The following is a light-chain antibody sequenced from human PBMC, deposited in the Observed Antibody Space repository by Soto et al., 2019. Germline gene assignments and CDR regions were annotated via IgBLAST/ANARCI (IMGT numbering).Light chain of an antibody. CDR2: GAS. J-gene: IGKJ1*01. CDR3: QQYNNWPWWT. CDR1: QSVSSN. Sequence: EIVMTQSPATLSVSPGERATLSCRASQSVSSNLAWYQQKPGQAPRLLIYGASTRATGIPARLSGSGSGTEFTLTISSLQSEDFAVYYCQQYNNWPWWTFGQGTKVDIK. V-gene: IGKV3-15*01.